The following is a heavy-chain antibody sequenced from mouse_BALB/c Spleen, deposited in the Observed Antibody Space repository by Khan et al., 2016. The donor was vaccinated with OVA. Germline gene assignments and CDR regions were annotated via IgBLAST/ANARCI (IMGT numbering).Heavy chain of an antibody. CDR2: LDPANGNT. V-gene: IGHV14-1*02. CDR1: GFNIKDYY. J-gene: IGHJ2*01. D-gene: IGHD6-1*01. Sequence: VQLKEPGSELVRPGALVKLSCKASGFNIKDYYMHWVKQRPEQGLEWLRWLDPANGNTIYDPQFQGQASITADTSSNTAYLQLSSPTSDDTAVYYCPRSSLLYFDFWDQGTTLTVSS. CDR3: PRSSLLYFDF.